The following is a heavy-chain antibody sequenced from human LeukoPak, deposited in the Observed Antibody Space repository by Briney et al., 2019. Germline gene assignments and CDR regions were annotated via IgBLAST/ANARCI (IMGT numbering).Heavy chain of an antibody. J-gene: IGHJ6*03. CDR3: ARVVASPHYYYMDV. Sequence: KPSETLSLTCTVSGYSISSGYYWGWIRQPPGKVLEWIGSIYHSGSTYYNPSLKSRVTISVDTSKNQFSLKLSSVTAADTAVYYCARVVASPHYYYMDVWGKGTTVTVSS. CDR2: IYHSGST. V-gene: IGHV4-38-2*02. CDR1: GYSISSGYY.